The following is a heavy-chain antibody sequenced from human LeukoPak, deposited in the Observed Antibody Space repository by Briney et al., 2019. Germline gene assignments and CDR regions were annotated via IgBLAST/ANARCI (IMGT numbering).Heavy chain of an antibody. Sequence: GGSLRLSCAASGFTFSSYSMNWVRQAPGKGLEWVSSISSSSSYIYYADSVKGRFTISRDNAKNSLYLQMNNLRAEDTAVYYCARDVSFWFNFDYWGQGTLVTVSS. D-gene: IGHD3-10*01. J-gene: IGHJ4*02. CDR2: ISSSSSYI. V-gene: IGHV3-21*01. CDR1: GFTFSSYS. CDR3: ARDVSFWFNFDY.